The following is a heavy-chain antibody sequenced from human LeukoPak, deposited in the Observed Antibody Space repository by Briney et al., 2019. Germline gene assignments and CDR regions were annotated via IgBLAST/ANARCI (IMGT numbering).Heavy chain of an antibody. CDR2: TYYRSKWYS. Sequence: SQTLSLTCAISGDSVSSNSAAWNWIRQSPSRGLEWLGRTYYRSKWYSDYAVSVKSRITINADTSKNQFSLQLNSVTPEDTAVYYCARGGDSSANYVVFDHWGQGTLVTVSS. CDR1: GDSVSSNSAA. CDR3: ARGGDSSANYVVFDH. V-gene: IGHV6-1*01. J-gene: IGHJ4*02. D-gene: IGHD3-22*01.